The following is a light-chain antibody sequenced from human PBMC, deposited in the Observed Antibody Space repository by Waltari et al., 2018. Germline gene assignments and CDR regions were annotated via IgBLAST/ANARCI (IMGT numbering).Light chain of an antibody. J-gene: IGKJ5*01. CDR2: KIS. Sequence: DXVLTQTPLASPVTLGQPASISCRSSQSLVHSDGNTYLSWLHQRPGQPPRLLLYKISNRFSGVPDRCSGSGEGTDFTMKISRVEPEDVGVYYCMQATQFPPITFGQGTRLEIK. CDR1: QSLVHSDGNTY. V-gene: IGKV2-24*01. CDR3: MQATQFPPIT.